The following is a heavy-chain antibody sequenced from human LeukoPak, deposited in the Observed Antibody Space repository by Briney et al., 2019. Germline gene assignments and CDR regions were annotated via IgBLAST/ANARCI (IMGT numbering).Heavy chain of an antibody. CDR2: ISGSGGST. CDR3: AKGWDGDYYYYYMDV. J-gene: IGHJ6*03. V-gene: IGHV3-23*01. D-gene: IGHD1-26*01. CDR1: GFTFSIYA. Sequence: GGSLRLSCAASGFTFSIYAMTWVRQAPGKGLEWVSTISGSGGSTYNADSVKGRFTISRDNSKNKLYLKMNSLRAEDKAIYYCAKGWDGDYYYYYMDVWGKGTTVTVFS.